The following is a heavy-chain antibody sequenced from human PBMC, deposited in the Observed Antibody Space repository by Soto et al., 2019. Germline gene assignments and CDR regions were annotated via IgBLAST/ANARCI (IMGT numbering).Heavy chain of an antibody. CDR3: VWMLPQQWMSFNV. J-gene: IGHJ3*01. CDR1: GFSLSTTSVG. D-gene: IGHD6-19*01. V-gene: IGHV2-5*04. CDR2: ISWDGDK. Sequence: QIILKESGPTLVKPTQTLTLTCSFSGFSLSTTSVGVGWIRQPPGKALQWLALISWDGDKRYSPSQKRRLTITKGTSKYQVVLIMTNMDPVDPGTYYCVWMLPQQWMSFNVWGQGTVVIVSS.